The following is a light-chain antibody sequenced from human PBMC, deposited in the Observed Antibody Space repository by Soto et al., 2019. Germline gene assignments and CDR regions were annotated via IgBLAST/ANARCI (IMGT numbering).Light chain of an antibody. V-gene: IGKV3-15*01. CDR2: GAS. J-gene: IGKJ3*01. CDR1: QSVSSN. Sequence: EIVVTQSPATLSVSPGERATLSCRASQSVSSNLAWYQQKPGQAPRLLIYGASTRATGIPARFSGGGSGTEFTLTISSLQSADFAVYYCQQYNNKPPFTFGPGTKVDIK. CDR3: QQYNNKPPFT.